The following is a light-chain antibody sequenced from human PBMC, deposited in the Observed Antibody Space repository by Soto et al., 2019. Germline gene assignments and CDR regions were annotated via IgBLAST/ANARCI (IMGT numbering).Light chain of an antibody. CDR3: QQYGSIPWT. V-gene: IGKV3-20*01. CDR1: QSVSRNF. J-gene: IGKJ1*01. Sequence: DIVLTQSPGTLSLSPGESATLSCTSSQSVSRNFLAWYQQKPGQAPRLIIYGASNRATGIPDRFSGSESGTDCTLTISRLEPEDFAVYYCQQYGSIPWTFGQGTKVDIK. CDR2: GAS.